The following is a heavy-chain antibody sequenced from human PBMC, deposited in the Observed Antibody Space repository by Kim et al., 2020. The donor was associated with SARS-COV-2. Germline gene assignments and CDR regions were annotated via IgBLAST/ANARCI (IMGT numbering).Heavy chain of an antibody. CDR3: ARSSPRTMLGGSAFDI. CDR1: GGSISSSSYY. V-gene: IGHV4-39*01. CDR2: IYYSGST. D-gene: IGHD3-10*02. Sequence: SETLSLTCTVSGGSISSSSYYWAWIRQPPGKGLEWIGIIYYSGSTYYNPSLKSRVTISVDTSKNQLSLKLSSVTAADTAVYYCARSSPRTMLGGSAFDIWCQGRIVTVYS. J-gene: IGHJ3*02.